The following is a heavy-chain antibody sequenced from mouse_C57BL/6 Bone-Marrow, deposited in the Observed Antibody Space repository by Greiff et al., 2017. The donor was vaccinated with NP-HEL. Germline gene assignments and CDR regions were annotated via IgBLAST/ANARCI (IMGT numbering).Heavy chain of an antibody. CDR1: GFSLTSYA. J-gene: IGHJ1*03. CDR3: ASLTSYWYFDV. D-gene: IGHD2-13*01. V-gene: IGHV2-9-1*01. Sequence: QVQLKESGPGLVAPSQSLSITCTVSGFSLTSYAISWVRQPPGKGLEWLGVIWTGGGTNYNSAPKSRLSICKDNSKSQFFLKMTSLQTDDTARYYCASLTSYWYFDVWGTGTTVTVSS. CDR2: IWTGGGT.